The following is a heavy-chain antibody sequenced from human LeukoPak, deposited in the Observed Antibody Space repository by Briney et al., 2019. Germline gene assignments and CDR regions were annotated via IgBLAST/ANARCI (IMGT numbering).Heavy chain of an antibody. V-gene: IGHV1-8*01. CDR3: ARIVDDFWSGYPYNWFDP. D-gene: IGHD3-3*01. CDR2: MNPNSGNT. Sequence: ASVKVSCKASGYTFTSYDINWVRQATGQGLEWMGWMNPNSGNTGYAQKFQGRVTMTRNTSISTAYMELSSLRSEDTAVYYCARIVDDFWSGYPYNWFDPWGQGTLVTVSS. J-gene: IGHJ5*02. CDR1: GYTFTSYD.